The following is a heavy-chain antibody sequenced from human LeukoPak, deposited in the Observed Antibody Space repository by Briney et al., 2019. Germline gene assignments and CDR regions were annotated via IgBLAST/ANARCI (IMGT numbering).Heavy chain of an antibody. Sequence: GGSLRLSCAASGFTFSSYWMHWVRHAPGKGLVWVSRINSDGSGTTYANSVKGRFTTSRDNAKNTLYLQMNSLRAEDTAVYYCARTYSGNSGLDYWGQGTLLTVCS. D-gene: IGHD4-23*01. CDR3: ARTYSGNSGLDY. CDR1: GFTFSSYW. V-gene: IGHV3-74*01. J-gene: IGHJ4*02. CDR2: INSDGSGT.